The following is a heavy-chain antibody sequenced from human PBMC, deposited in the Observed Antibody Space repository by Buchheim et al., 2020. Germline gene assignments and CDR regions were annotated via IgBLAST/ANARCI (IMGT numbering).Heavy chain of an antibody. D-gene: IGHD6-19*01. V-gene: IGHV3-23*01. J-gene: IGHJ4*02. Sequence: EVQLLESGGALVQPGGSLRLSCVASGFTFSGYAMSWVRQAPGKGLEWVSGISGSGSSTYYADSVKGRFTISRDNSKNTLYLQMNSLRAEDTAVYYCARGHRNSGWNYWGQGTL. CDR2: ISGSGSST. CDR1: GFTFSGYA. CDR3: ARGHRNSGWNY.